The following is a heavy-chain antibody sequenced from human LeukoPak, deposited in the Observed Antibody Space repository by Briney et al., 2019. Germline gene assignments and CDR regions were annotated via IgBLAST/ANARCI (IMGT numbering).Heavy chain of an antibody. V-gene: IGHV3-9*01. D-gene: IGHD6-13*01. CDR3: AKGGVAAGTWDMAAFDY. J-gene: IGHJ4*02. CDR1: GFTFDDYA. Sequence: GGSLRLSCAASGFTFDDYAMHWVRQAPGKGLEWVSGISWNSGSIGYADSVKGRFTISRDNAKNSLYLQMNSLRAEDTALYYCAKGGVAAGTWDMAAFDYWGQGTLVTVSS. CDR2: ISWNSGSI.